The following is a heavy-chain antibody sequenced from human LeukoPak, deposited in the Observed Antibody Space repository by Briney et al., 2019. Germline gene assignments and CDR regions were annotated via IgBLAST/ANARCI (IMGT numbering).Heavy chain of an antibody. D-gene: IGHD6-13*01. CDR2: ISSNGDST. V-gene: IGHV3-64D*06. J-gene: IGHJ4*02. Sequence: GGSLRLSCAASGFSFSSYAMHWVRQAPGKGLQYVSGISSNGDSTFYADSVKGRFTISRDNSKNTLYIQMSSLRAEDTAEYYCVKGFAGARSCFDYWGQGTLVTVSS. CDR1: GFSFSSYA. CDR3: VKGFAGARSCFDY.